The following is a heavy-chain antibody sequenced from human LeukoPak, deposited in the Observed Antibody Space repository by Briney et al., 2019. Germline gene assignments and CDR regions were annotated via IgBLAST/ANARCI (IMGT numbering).Heavy chain of an antibody. CDR1: GFTFSSYA. D-gene: IGHD4-23*01. Sequence: GGSLRLSCAASGFTFSSYAMSWVRQAPGKGLEWASGISSSGGSTYYSDSVKGRFTISRDNTKSALYLQMSGLRAEDTAVYYCAKDRAYGGNSEVVDWGQGALVTVSS. J-gene: IGHJ4*02. CDR3: AKDRAYGGNSEVVD. V-gene: IGHV3-23*01. CDR2: ISSSGGST.